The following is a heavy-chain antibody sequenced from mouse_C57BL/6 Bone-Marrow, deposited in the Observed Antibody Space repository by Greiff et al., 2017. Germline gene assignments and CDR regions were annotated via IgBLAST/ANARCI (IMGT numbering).Heavy chain of an antibody. J-gene: IGHJ4*01. CDR1: GFTFSDYG. CDR2: ISNLAYSI. V-gene: IGHV5-15*04. Sequence: EVMLVESGGGLVQPGGSLKLSCAASGFTFSDYGMAWVRQAPRKGPAWVAFISNLAYSIYYADTVTGRFTISRENAKNTLYLEMSSLRSEDTAMYYCARRGQLRPLYYAMDYWGQGTSVTVSS. D-gene: IGHD3-2*02. CDR3: ARRGQLRPLYYAMDY.